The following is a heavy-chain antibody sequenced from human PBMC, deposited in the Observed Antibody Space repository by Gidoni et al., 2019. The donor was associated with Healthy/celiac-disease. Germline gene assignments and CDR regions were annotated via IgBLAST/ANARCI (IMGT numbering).Heavy chain of an antibody. Sequence: QVQLQESGPGLAKPSQTLPLTCTVSGGSLSSGGYYWSWIRQPPGQGLEWIGYIYYSGSTYYNPSLKSRVTISVDTSKNQFSLKLSSVTAADTAVYYCARKGVAATKNWYFDLWGRGTLVTVSS. CDR2: IYYSGST. D-gene: IGHD2-15*01. CDR1: GGSLSSGGYY. V-gene: IGHV4-31*03. J-gene: IGHJ2*01. CDR3: ARKGVAATKNWYFDL.